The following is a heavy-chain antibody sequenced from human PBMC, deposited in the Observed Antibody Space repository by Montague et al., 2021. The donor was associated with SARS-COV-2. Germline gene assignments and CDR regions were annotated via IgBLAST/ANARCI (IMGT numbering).Heavy chain of an antibody. J-gene: IGHJ4*02. CDR2: THQWGGT. CDR1: GGSITSENW. V-gene: IGHV4-4*02. CDR3: ARHANWDWYYFDY. D-gene: IGHD7-27*01. Sequence: SETLSLTCAVSGGSITSENWWSWVRQPPGKGLEWIAETHQWGGTNYNPSLRSRVTILLDNSKNQFSLILTSVTAADTATYYCARHANWDWYYFDYWGQGTLVTVSS.